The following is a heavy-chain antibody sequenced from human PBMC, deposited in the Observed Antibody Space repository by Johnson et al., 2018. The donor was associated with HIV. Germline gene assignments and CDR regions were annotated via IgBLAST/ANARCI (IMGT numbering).Heavy chain of an antibody. J-gene: IGHJ3*02. D-gene: IGHD6-25*01. Sequence: VQLVESGGGVVQPGGSLRLSCAASGFTFSNYGIHWVRQAPGKGLEWVSGISWNSGSIGYADSVKGRFTISRDNAKNSLYLQMNSLRTEDTALYYCAKGGVAAAKGAFDIWGQGTMVTVSS. CDR3: AKGGVAAAKGAFDI. CDR2: ISWNSGSI. CDR1: GFTFSNYG. V-gene: IGHV3-9*01.